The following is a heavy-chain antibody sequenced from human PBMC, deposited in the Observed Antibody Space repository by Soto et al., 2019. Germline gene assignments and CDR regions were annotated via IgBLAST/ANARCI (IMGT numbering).Heavy chain of an antibody. CDR1: GFTFSSYG. CDR2: ISYDGSNK. CDR3: AKDLYYYDSSGPYGMDV. Sequence: QVQLVESGGGVVQPGRSLRLSCAASGFTFSSYGMHWVRQAPGKGLEWVAVISYDGSNKYYADSVKGRFTISRDNSKKTLYLRMNSLRAEDTAVYYCAKDLYYYDSSGPYGMDVWGQGTTVTVSS. D-gene: IGHD3-22*01. V-gene: IGHV3-30*18. J-gene: IGHJ6*02.